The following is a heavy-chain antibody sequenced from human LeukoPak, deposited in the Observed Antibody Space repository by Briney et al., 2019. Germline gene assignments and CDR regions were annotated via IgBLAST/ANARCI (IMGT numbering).Heavy chain of an antibody. Sequence: ASVKVSCKASGGTFSSYTITWVRQAPGQGLEWMGGIIPFFGTVNYAQKFQGRVTFTTDESMSTVYMELTSLRSEDTALYYCATVKFRFQEEGYYMDVWGKGTTVTVSS. D-gene: IGHD3-10*01. CDR3: ATVKFRFQEEGYYMDV. CDR2: IIPFFGTV. CDR1: GGTFSSYT. J-gene: IGHJ6*03. V-gene: IGHV1-69*05.